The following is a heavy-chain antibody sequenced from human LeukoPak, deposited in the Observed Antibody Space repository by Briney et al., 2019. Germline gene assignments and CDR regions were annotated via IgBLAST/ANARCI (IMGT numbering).Heavy chain of an antibody. CDR3: VRRYGDHNLYYFNY. Sequence: SETLSLTCTVSGDSISSYYWSWIRQPPGKGLEWIGYIYYTGSTNYNPSLKSRVTMSVDTSKNQFSLKLSSVTAADTAVYYCVRRYGDHNLYYFNYWGQGTLVTVSS. V-gene: IGHV4-59*08. CDR1: GDSISSYY. D-gene: IGHD4-17*01. CDR2: IYYTGST. J-gene: IGHJ4*02.